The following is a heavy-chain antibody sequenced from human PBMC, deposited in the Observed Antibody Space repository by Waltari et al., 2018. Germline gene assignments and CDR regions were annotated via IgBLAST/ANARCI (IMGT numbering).Heavy chain of an antibody. Sequence: QLQLQESGPGLVKPSETLSLTCTVSGGSISSSSYYWGWIRQPPGKGLEWIGSIYYSGSTYYNPSLKSRVTISVDTSKNQFSLKLSSVTAADTAVYYCARGPSGWYQNVPGYFDLWGRGTLVTVSS. CDR3: ARGPSGWYQNVPGYFDL. J-gene: IGHJ2*01. V-gene: IGHV4-39*01. D-gene: IGHD6-19*01. CDR2: IYYSGST. CDR1: GGSISSSSYY.